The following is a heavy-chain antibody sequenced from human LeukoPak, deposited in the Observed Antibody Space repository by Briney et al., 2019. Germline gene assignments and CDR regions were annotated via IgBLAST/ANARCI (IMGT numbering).Heavy chain of an antibody. J-gene: IGHJ4*02. CDR2: INPSGGST. CDR3: ARETYNYGKTFDY. D-gene: IGHD5-18*01. CDR1: GYTFTSHY. V-gene: IGHV1-46*01. Sequence: ASVKVSCKASGYTFTSHYLHWVRQAPGQGPEWMGTINPSGGSTTYAQKFQDRVTITRDTSTSTLYMELSSLTSEDTAVYYCARETYNYGKTFDYWGQGTLVTVSS.